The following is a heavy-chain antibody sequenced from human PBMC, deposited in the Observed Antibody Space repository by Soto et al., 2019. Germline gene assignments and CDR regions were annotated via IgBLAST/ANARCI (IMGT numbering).Heavy chain of an antibody. CDR2: MNPNSGNT. J-gene: IGHJ6*02. D-gene: IGHD6-13*01. V-gene: IGHV1-8*02. CDR1: GGTFSSYA. Sequence: ASVKVSCKASGGTFSSYAISWVRQATGQGLEWMGWMNPNSGNTGYAQKFQGRVTMTRNTSISTAYMELSSLRSEDTAVYYCARGLGSSWFHYYYYGMDVWGQGTTVTVSS. CDR3: ARGLGSSWFHYYYYGMDV.